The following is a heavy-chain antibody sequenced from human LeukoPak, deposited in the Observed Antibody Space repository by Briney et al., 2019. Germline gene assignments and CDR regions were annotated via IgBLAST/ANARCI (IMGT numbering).Heavy chain of an antibody. CDR1: GFTFSSYS. Sequence: GGSLRLSCAASGFTFSSYSMNCVRQAPGKGLEWVSSISSSSSYIYYADSVKGRFTISRDNAKNSLYLQMNSLRAEDTAVYYCASCSGGSCYSGRIDYWGQGTLVTVSS. CDR2: ISSSSSYI. D-gene: IGHD2-15*01. CDR3: ASCSGGSCYSGRIDY. J-gene: IGHJ4*02. V-gene: IGHV3-21*01.